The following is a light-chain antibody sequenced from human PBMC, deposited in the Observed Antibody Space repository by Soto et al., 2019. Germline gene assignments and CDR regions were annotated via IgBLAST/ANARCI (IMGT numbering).Light chain of an antibody. CDR2: GAS. CDR3: QHYGSSPTFGPGSSPT. V-gene: IGKV3-20*01. J-gene: IGKJ1*01. CDR1: QSVRSSY. Sequence: EIVLTQSPGTLSLSPGERATLSCRASQSVRSSYVAWYQQRPGQAPRLLIYGASSRATGIPDRFSGSGSGTDFTLTISRLEPEDFALYYCQHYGSSPTFGPGSSPTFGPGTKVEI.